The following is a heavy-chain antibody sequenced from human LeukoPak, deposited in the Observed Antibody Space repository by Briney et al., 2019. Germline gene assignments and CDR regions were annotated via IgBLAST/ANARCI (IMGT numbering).Heavy chain of an antibody. Sequence: AGRSLRLSCAASGFTFDVYAMHWVRHAPGKGLEWVSGISWNSGSIGYADSVKGRFTISRDNAKNSLYLQMNSLRAEDTALYYCAKDRNYYYGMDVWGQGTTVTVSS. CDR1: GFTFDVYA. V-gene: IGHV3-9*01. CDR3: AKDRNYYYGMDV. CDR2: ISWNSGSI. J-gene: IGHJ6*02.